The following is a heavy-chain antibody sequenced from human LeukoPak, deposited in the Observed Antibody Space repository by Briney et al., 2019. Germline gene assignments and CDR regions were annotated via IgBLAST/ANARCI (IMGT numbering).Heavy chain of an antibody. J-gene: IGHJ6*02. CDR1: GVSISSYY. CDR2: IYYSGST. V-gene: IGHV4-59*01. CDR3: VRTYYYYGMDV. Sequence: PSETLSLTCTVSGVSISSYYWSWIRQPPGKGLEWIGYIYYSGSTNYNPSLKSRVTISVDTSKNQFSLKLSSVTAADTAVYYCVRTYYYYGMDVWGQGTTVTVSS.